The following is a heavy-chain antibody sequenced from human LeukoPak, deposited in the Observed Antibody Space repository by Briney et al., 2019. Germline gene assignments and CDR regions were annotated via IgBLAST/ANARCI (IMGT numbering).Heavy chain of an antibody. CDR1: GYTFTSYG. Sequence: GASVKVSCKASGYTFTSYGISWVRQAPGQGLEWMGWISAYNGNTNYAQKLQGRVTMTTDTSTSTAYMELRSLRSDHTAVYYCAREGIVGATFERYYFDYWGQGTLVTVSS. J-gene: IGHJ4*02. CDR3: AREGIVGATFERYYFDY. CDR2: ISAYNGNT. D-gene: IGHD1-26*01. V-gene: IGHV1-18*01.